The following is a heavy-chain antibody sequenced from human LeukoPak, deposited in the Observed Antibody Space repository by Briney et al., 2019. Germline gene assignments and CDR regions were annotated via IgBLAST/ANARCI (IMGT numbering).Heavy chain of an antibody. D-gene: IGHD3-9*01. V-gene: IGHV3-23*01. CDR1: GXTFSSYA. CDR3: AKFYDILTAYFDF. J-gene: IGHJ4*02. CDR2: ISGGGGST. Sequence: GGSLRLSCAASGXTFSSYAMSWVRQSPGKGLEWVSAISGGGGSTYYAYYTDSVRGRFTISRDNSKNTLYLQMNSLRAEDTAVYYCAKFYDILTAYFDFWGQGTLVTVSS.